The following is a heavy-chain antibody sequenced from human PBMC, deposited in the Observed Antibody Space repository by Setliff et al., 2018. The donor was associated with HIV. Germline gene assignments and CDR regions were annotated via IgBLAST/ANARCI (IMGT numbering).Heavy chain of an antibody. V-gene: IGHV1-18*01. Sequence: ASVKVSCKASGYTFNSYGISWVRQAPGQGPEWVGWIATYNGNTNYARRLQGRVTLTTDTSTSTAYMELRSLRFDDTAVYYCARGPGSRITIFGVVIIPYYYYGMDVWGQGTTVTVSS. CDR2: IATYNGNT. J-gene: IGHJ6*02. CDR1: GYTFNSYG. CDR3: ARGPGSRITIFGVVIIPYYYYGMDV. D-gene: IGHD3-3*01.